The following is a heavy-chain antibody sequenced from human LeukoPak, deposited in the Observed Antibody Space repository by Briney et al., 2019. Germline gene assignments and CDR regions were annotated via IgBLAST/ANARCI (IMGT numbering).Heavy chain of an antibody. CDR3: ARVAGAITGTFFDY. CDR2: IKQDGREK. D-gene: IGHD1-20*01. Sequence: GGSLRISCAASAFTFRNYWMSWVRQAPGKGLEGVANIKQDGREKYYVDSVKGRFTISRDNAKNSLYLQMNSLRAEATAVYYCARVAGAITGTFFDYWGQGTPVTVSS. V-gene: IGHV3-7*01. CDR1: AFTFRNYW. J-gene: IGHJ4*02.